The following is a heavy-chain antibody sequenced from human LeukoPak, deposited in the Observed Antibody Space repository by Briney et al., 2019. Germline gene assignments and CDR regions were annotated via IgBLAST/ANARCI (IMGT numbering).Heavy chain of an antibody. V-gene: IGHV1-2*02. D-gene: IGHD3-22*01. CDR3: AYEYYYDSSGRAVEPNFDY. CDR1: GYTFTRYY. CDR2: INPNSGGT. Sequence: ASVKVSCKASGYTFTRYYMHWVRQAPGQGLEWMGWINPNSGGTNYAQKFQGRVTMTRDTSISTAYMELSRLRSDDTAVYYCAYEYYYDSSGRAVEPNFDYWGQGTLVTVSS. J-gene: IGHJ4*02.